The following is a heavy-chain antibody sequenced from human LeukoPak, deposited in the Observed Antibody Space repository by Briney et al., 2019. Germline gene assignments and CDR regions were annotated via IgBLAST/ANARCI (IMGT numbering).Heavy chain of an antibody. CDR2: IHTSGST. V-gene: IGHV4-4*09. CDR1: GVSFINYQ. D-gene: IGHD4-17*01. J-gene: IGHJ4*02. Sequence: SETLSLTCTVSGVSFINYQWSWVRQPPGKGLEWIGYIHTSGSTNYNPSLKSRVTMPVDTSKNQFSLRLSSMTAADTAVYYCARFIDYAFDSWGQGTLVTVSS. CDR3: ARFIDYAFDS.